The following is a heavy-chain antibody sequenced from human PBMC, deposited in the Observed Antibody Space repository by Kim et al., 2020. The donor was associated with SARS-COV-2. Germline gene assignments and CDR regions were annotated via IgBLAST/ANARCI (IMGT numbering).Heavy chain of an antibody. J-gene: IGHJ4*02. V-gene: IGHV3-23*01. CDR2: ISGSGGST. Sequence: GGSLRLSCAASGFTFSSYAMSWVRQAPGKGLEWVSAISGSGGSTYYADSVKGRFTISRDNSKNTLYLQMNSLRAEDTAVYYCAKGELLRYFDWLSDPFDTWGQGTLVTVSS. CDR1: GFTFSSYA. D-gene: IGHD3-9*01. CDR3: AKGELLRYFDWLSDPFDT.